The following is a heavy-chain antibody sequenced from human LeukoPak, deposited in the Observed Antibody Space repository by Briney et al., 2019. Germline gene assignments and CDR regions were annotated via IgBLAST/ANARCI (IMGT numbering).Heavy chain of an antibody. Sequence: GGSLRLSCAASGFTFSSYAMSWVRQAPGKGLEWVGRIKTKTDGETTDYAAPVQGRLTISRDDSQNTVHLQMNSLKTEDTALYYCTTAAQTSAFDVWGQGTMVTVSS. J-gene: IGHJ3*01. CDR3: TTAAQTSAFDV. V-gene: IGHV3-15*01. CDR1: GFTFSSYA. CDR2: IKTKTDGETT.